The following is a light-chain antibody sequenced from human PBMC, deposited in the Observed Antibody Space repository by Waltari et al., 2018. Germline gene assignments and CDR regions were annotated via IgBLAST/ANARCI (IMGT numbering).Light chain of an antibody. Sequence: QXALTQPASXXGSPGQSXTISCTGTSSDVGGYDFVSWYQQHPGKAPKLIIYEVSNRPSGFXHRXFGSKSGXTASLTXSGLQAEDEADYYCSSYXSGXXVVFGXGTKVTVL. CDR3: SSYXSGXXVV. V-gene: IGLV2-14*01. CDR1: SSDVGGYDF. J-gene: IGLJ1*01. CDR2: EVS.